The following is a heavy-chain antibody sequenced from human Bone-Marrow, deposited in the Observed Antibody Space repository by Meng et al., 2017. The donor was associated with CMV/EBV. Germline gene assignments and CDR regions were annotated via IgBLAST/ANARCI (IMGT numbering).Heavy chain of an antibody. CDR2: ISSSGSTI. CDR1: GFTFSDYY. J-gene: IGHJ3*02. D-gene: IGHD3-10*01. CDR3: ARDGGGKGGAFDI. V-gene: IGHV3-11*04. Sequence: GGSLRLSCAASGFTFSDYYMSWIRQAPGKGLEWVSYISSSGSTIYYADSVKGRFTISRDNAKDSLYLQMKSLRSEEKAVYYCARDGGGKGGAFDIGGQGTMVTVSS.